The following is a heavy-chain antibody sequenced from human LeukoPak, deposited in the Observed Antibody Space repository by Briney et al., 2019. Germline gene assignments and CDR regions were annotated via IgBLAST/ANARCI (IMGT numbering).Heavy chain of an antibody. D-gene: IGHD3-16*01. CDR1: GFSFSDYW. CDR3: ARDPGCGGKALMDY. Sequence: GGSLRLSCAASGFSFSDYWMNWVRQAPGKGLEWVANIREDGSVKNYVDSVRGRFTISRDNAKDSLSLEMNSLRDEDTAVYYCARDPGCGGKALMDYWGQGTLLTVSS. J-gene: IGHJ4*02. V-gene: IGHV3-7*01. CDR2: IREDGSVK.